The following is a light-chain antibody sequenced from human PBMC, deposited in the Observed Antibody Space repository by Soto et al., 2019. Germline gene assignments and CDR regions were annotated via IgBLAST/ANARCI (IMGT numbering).Light chain of an antibody. CDR3: CSYGGSYTLL. CDR2: NVS. CDR1: SSDVGGYNY. J-gene: IGLJ2*01. Sequence: QSVLTQPRSVSGSPGQSVTISCTGTSSDVGGYNYVSWYQQHPGKAPKLMIYNVSQRPSGVPDRFSGSKSGSTASLTISGLQAEDEADYYCCSYGGSYTLLFGGGTKLTVL. V-gene: IGLV2-11*01.